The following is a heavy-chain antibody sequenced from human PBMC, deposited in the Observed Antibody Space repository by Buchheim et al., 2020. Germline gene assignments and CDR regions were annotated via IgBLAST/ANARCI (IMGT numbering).Heavy chain of an antibody. CDR3: ARDLDYDFSRFDP. Sequence: QVQLVESGGGVVQPGRSLRLSCAASGFTFSSYGMHWVRQAPGKGLEWVAVIWFDGSNKYYADSVKGRLTILRDNSKNTLYLQMNSLRAEDTAVYYCARDLDYDFSRFDPWGQGTL. D-gene: IGHD3-3*01. V-gene: IGHV3-33*01. J-gene: IGHJ5*02. CDR2: IWFDGSNK. CDR1: GFTFSSYG.